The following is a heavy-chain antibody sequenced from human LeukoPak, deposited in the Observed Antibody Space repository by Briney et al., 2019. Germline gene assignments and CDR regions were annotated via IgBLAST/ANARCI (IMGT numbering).Heavy chain of an antibody. CDR3: ARGIAAAGFIFDY. D-gene: IGHD6-13*01. CDR2: IYYSGST. J-gene: IGHJ4*02. Sequence: SETLSLTCTVSGGSISSYYWSWIRQPPGKGLEWIGYIYYSGSTNYNPSLKSRVTISVDTSKNQFSLKLSSVTAADTAVYYCARGIAAAGFIFDYWGQGTLVTVSS. V-gene: IGHV4-59*01. CDR1: GGSISSYY.